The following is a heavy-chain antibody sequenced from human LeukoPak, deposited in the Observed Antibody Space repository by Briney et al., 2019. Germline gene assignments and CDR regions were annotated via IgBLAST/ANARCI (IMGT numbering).Heavy chain of an antibody. V-gene: IGHV4-59*12. D-gene: IGHD3-9*01. CDR2: VYDTGST. CDR1: GGSISSYY. J-gene: IGHJ3*02. Sequence: SETLSLTCTVSGGSISSYYWSWIRQPPGKGLEYIGYVYDTGSTNYSPSLKSRVTISVDTSKNQFSLKLSSVTAADTAVYYCARGGRSYDILTGYYRGTVDAFDIWGQGTMVTVSS. CDR3: ARGGRSYDILTGYYRGTVDAFDI.